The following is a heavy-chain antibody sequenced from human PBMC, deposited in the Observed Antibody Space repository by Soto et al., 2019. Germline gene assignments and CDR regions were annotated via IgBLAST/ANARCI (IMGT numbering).Heavy chain of an antibody. J-gene: IGHJ4*02. Sequence: QVQLVQSGAEVKKPGASVKVSCKASGYTFTSYGISWVRQAPGQGLEGMGWISAYNGNTNYAQKLQGRVTMTTDTSTSTAYMELRSLRSDDTAVYYCARDPRGGYSYGYKDYWGQGTLVTVSS. V-gene: IGHV1-18*04. CDR1: GYTFTSYG. CDR2: ISAYNGNT. D-gene: IGHD5-18*01. CDR3: ARDPRGGYSYGYKDY.